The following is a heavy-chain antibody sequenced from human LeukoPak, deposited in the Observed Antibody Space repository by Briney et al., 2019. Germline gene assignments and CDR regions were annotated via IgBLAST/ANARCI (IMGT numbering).Heavy chain of an antibody. Sequence: ASVKVSCKASGYTSTNNDISWVRQAAGQGLEWMGWMNPRSGNTGYAQKFQGRVTMTRDTSITTAYMELSALRSEDTAVYYCAKVVSGGHHDYWGQGTLVTVSS. D-gene: IGHD2-15*01. CDR1: GYTSTNND. J-gene: IGHJ4*02. CDR2: MNPRSGNT. V-gene: IGHV1-8*01. CDR3: AKVVSGGHHDY.